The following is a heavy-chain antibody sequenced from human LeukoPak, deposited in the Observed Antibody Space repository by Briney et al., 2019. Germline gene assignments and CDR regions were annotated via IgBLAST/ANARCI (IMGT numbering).Heavy chain of an antibody. V-gene: IGHV4-4*07. CDR3: ARVSPYYYGSGSYYSYGMDV. Sequence: SETLSLTCTVSGGSISSYYWSWIRQPAGKRLQWIGRIYTSGSTNYNPSLKSRVTMSVDTSKNQFSLKLSTVTAADTAVYYCARVSPYYYGSGSYYSYGMDVWGQGTTVTVSS. D-gene: IGHD3-10*01. CDR1: GGSISSYY. J-gene: IGHJ6*02. CDR2: IYTSGST.